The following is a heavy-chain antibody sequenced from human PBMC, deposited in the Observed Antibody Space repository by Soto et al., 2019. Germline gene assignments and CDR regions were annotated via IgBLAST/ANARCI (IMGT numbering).Heavy chain of an antibody. V-gene: IGHV1-3*01. D-gene: IGHD1-20*01. J-gene: IGHJ5*02. Sequence: QVQLLQSGAEVKKPGASVKVSCKASGYTFPPYAIPWVRQAPGAGLEWMGWINPATGNTEYSEKFQDRVTLTRDTSATTAYMELRALRFEDTAVYYCARRYKSAGCLDTWGQGTLVTVSS. CDR3: ARRYKSAGCLDT. CDR1: GYTFPPYA. CDR2: INPATGNT.